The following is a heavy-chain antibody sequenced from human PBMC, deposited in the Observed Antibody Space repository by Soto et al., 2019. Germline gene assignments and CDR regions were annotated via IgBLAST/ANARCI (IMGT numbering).Heavy chain of an antibody. D-gene: IGHD3-3*01. V-gene: IGHV1-46*01. CDR3: ARGAPFTIFGVVTPFDY. CDR1: GYTFTSYY. J-gene: IGHJ4*02. Sequence: ASVKVSCKASGYTFTSYYMHWVRQAPGQGLEWMGIINPSGGSTSYAQKFQGRVTMTRDTSTSTVYMELSSLRSEDTAVYYCARGAPFTIFGVVTPFDYWGQGTLVAGSS. CDR2: INPSGGST.